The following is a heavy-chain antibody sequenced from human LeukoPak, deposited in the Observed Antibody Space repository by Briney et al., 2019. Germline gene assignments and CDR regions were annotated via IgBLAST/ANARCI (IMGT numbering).Heavy chain of an antibody. V-gene: IGHV1-18*01. J-gene: IGHJ4*02. Sequence: ASVKVSCKASGYTFTSYAMHWVRQAPGQGLEWLGWISAYNGNTDYAQKLQGRVTMTTETSTSTAYMELRSLRSDDTAVYYCARDGKGRYDFRENDYWGQGTLVTVSS. CDR2: ISAYNGNT. D-gene: IGHD3-3*01. CDR3: ARDGKGRYDFRENDY. CDR1: GYTFTSYA.